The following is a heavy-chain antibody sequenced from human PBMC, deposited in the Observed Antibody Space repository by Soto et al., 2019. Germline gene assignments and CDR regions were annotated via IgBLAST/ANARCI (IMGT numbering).Heavy chain of an antibody. V-gene: IGHV3-23*01. CDR1: GFSFSSYA. CDR2: ISGSGGST. CDR3: AKESDSSGYYLVVLDFDY. J-gene: IGHJ4*02. D-gene: IGHD3-22*01. Sequence: PVGSLRLSCAASGFSFSSYAMSWVRQAPGKGLEWVSAISGSGGSTYYADSVKGRFTISRDNSKNTLYLQMNSLRAEDTAVYYCAKESDSSGYYLVVLDFDYWGQGTLVTVSS.